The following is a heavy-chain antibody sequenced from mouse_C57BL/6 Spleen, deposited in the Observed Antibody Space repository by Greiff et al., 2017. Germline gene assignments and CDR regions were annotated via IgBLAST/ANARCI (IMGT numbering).Heavy chain of an antibody. J-gene: IGHJ1*03. CDR1: GYTFTSYW. CDR2: IDPNSGGT. Sequence: VQLQQSGAELVKPGASVKLSCKASGYTFTSYWMHWVKQRPGRGLEWIGRIDPNSGGTKYNEKFKSKATLTVDKPSSTAYMQLSSLTSEDSAVYYCSRGGVMINSYWYFDVWGTGTTVTVSS. CDR3: SRGGVMINSYWYFDV. D-gene: IGHD2-4*01. V-gene: IGHV1-72*01.